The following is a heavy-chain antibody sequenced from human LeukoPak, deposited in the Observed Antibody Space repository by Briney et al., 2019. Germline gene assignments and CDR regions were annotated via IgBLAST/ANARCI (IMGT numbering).Heavy chain of an antibody. CDR2: ISYDGSNK. CDR1: GFTFSSYG. D-gene: IGHD4-17*01. CDR3: AKEGHYGDYVDY. J-gene: IGHJ4*02. V-gene: IGHV3-30*18. Sequence: TGRSLRLSCAASGFTFSSYGMHWVRQAPGKGLEWVAVISYDGSNKYYADSVKGRFTISRDNSKNTLYLQMNSLRAEDTAVYYCAKEGHYGDYVDYWSQGTLVTVSS.